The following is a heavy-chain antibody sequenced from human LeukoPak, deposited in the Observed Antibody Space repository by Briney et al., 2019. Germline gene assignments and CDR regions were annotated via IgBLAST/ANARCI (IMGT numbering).Heavy chain of an antibody. CDR1: GFTFSSYS. D-gene: IGHD3-10*01. CDR2: ISSSSSCI. Sequence: PGGSLRLSCAASGFTFSSYSMNWVRQAPGRGLEWVSSISSSSSCIYYADSVKGRFTISRDNAKNSLYLQMNSLRAEDTAVYYCARETYYYGSGSYTHFDYWGQGTLVTVSS. V-gene: IGHV3-21*01. J-gene: IGHJ4*02. CDR3: ARETYYYGSGSYTHFDY.